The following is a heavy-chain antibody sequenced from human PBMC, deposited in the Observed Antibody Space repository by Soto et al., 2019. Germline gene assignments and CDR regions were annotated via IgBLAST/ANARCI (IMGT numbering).Heavy chain of an antibody. J-gene: IGHJ4*02. CDR1: GFTLNNYG. CDR3: VKESTPPFFDS. D-gene: IGHD2-15*01. CDR2: MWYDGLRQ. Sequence: VGSLRLSCVGSGFTLNNYGVHWVRQAPGKGLEWVALMWYDGLRQTYLDSVRGRFTVSRDSSTNTIYLQMNSLRVEDTGNYFCVKESTPPFFDSWGQGTPVTVS. V-gene: IGHV3-33*03.